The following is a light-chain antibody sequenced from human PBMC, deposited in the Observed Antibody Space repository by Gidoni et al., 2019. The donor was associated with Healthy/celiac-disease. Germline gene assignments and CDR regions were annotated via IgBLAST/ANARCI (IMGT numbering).Light chain of an antibody. J-gene: IGKJ1*01. Sequence: DIQMTQSPSTPSASVGDRVTITCRASQSISSWLAWYQQKPGKAPKLLIYDASSLESGVQSRCSGSGSGTEFTLTISSLQPDDFATYYFQQYNSYLWTFGQGTKVEIK. CDR2: DAS. CDR3: QQYNSYLWT. V-gene: IGKV1-5*01. CDR1: QSISSW.